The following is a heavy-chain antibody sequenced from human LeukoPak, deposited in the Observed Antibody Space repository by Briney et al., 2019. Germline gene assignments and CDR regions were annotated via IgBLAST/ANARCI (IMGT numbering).Heavy chain of an antibody. D-gene: IGHD3-22*01. CDR3: ARGKLDDSSGYYYFDY. V-gene: IGHV3-66*01. CDR1: GFTVSSNY. J-gene: IGHJ4*02. CDR2: IYSGGST. Sequence: PGGSLRLSCAASGFTVSSNYMGWVRQAPGKGLEWVSVIYSGGSTYYADSVKGRFTISRDNSKNTLYLQMNSLRAEDTAVYYCARGKLDDSSGYYYFDYWGQGTLVTVSS.